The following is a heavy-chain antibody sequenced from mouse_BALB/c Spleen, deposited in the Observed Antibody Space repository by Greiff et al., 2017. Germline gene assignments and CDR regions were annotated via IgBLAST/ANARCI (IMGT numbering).Heavy chain of an antibody. CDR3: ARATMIPHWYFDV. CDR1: GYTFTSYW. Sequence: QVQLQQPGAELVKPGASVKLSCKASGYTFTSYWMHWVKQRPGQGLEWIGEINPSNGRTNYNEKFKSKATLTVDKSSSTAYMQLSSLTSEDSAVYYCARATMIPHWYFDVGGAGTTVTVSS. V-gene: IGHV1S81*02. CDR2: INPSNGRT. D-gene: IGHD2-4*01. J-gene: IGHJ1*01.